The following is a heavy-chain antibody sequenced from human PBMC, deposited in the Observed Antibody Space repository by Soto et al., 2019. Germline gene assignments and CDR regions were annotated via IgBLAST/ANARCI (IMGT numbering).Heavy chain of an antibody. CDR2: TRNKANSYTT. J-gene: IGHJ3*02. CDR3: ARDPFTGVGAFDI. V-gene: IGHV3-72*01. D-gene: IGHD7-27*01. CDR1: GFTFSDHY. Sequence: GGSLRLSCAASGFTFSDHYMDWVRQAPGKGLEWVGRTRNKANSYTTEYAASVKGRFTISRDDSKNSLYLQMNSLKTEDKAVYYCARDPFTGVGAFDIWGQGTMVTVSS.